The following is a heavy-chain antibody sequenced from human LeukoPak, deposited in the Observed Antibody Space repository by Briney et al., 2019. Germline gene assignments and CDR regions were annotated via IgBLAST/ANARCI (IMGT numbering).Heavy chain of an antibody. D-gene: IGHD4/OR15-4a*01. J-gene: IGHJ1*01. CDR2: ISYDGSNK. CDR3: ARGGSMVAGPAEYFQH. V-gene: IGHV3-30*19. CDR1: GFTFNNYG. Sequence: GSLRLSCAASGFTFNNYGMHWVRQAPGKGLEWVAVISYDGSNKYYADSVKGRFTISRDNSKNTLYLQMNSLRAEDTAVYYCARGGSMVAGPAEYFQHWGQGTLVTVSS.